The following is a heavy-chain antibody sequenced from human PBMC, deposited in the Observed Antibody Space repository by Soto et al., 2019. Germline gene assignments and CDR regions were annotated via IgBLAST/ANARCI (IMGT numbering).Heavy chain of an antibody. J-gene: IGHJ6*02. D-gene: IGHD2-21*01. Sequence: QVKLVESGGGVVQPGRSLRLSCAASGFTFSIYAMHWVRQAPGKGLEWVAVISYDGARKAYANSVKGRFTISRDTSKNTLYLQMNSLIVEDTAAYYCSRGDREDTAEVIGARPGEYGMDVWGRGTTVTVSS. CDR2: ISYDGARK. V-gene: IGHV3-30-3*01. CDR1: GFTFSIYA. CDR3: SRGDREDTAEVIGARPGEYGMDV.